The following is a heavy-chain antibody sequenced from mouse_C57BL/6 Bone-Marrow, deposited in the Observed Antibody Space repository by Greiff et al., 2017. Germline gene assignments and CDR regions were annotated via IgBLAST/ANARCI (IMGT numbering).Heavy chain of an antibody. CDR3: ARSLYGSRGGAWFAY. CDR1: GYTFTSYW. CDR2: IDPSDSET. V-gene: IGHV1-52*01. J-gene: IGHJ3*01. Sequence: QVQLQQPGAELVRPGSSVKLSCKPSGYTFTSYWMHWVKQRPIQGLEWIGNIDPSDSETHYNQKFKDKATLTVDKSSSTAYMQLSSLTSEDSVVYYCARSLYGSRGGAWFAYWGQGTLVTVSA. D-gene: IGHD1-1*01.